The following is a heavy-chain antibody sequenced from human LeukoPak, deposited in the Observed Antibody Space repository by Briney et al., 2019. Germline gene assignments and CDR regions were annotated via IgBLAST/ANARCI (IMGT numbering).Heavy chain of an antibody. CDR3: ARDGGYTGGWTYGAGDY. D-gene: IGHD2-8*02. CDR2: ISNDGNEK. V-gene: IGHV3-30*04. Sequence: SGRSLRLSCAASGFTFSAYVMHWVRQAPGKGLECVAVISNDGNEKYYADSVKGRFSISRDNSKNTLYLQMSSLRTEDTAVYYCARDGGYTGGWTYGAGDYWGQGTLVTVSP. J-gene: IGHJ4*01. CDR1: GFTFSAYV.